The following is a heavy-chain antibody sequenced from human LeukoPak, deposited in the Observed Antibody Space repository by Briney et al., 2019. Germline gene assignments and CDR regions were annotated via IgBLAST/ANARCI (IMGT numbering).Heavy chain of an antibody. V-gene: IGHV4-39*01. D-gene: IGHD5-12*01. CDR2: IYYSGST. CDR1: GGSISSSSYY. CDR3: ARLRPAPLDIVATMFDY. Sequence: PSETLSLTRTVSGGSISSSSYYWGWIRQPPGKGLEWIGSIYYSGSTYYNPSLKSRVTISVDTSKNQFSLKLSSVTAADTAVYYCARLRPAPLDIVATMFDYWGQGTLVTVSS. J-gene: IGHJ4*02.